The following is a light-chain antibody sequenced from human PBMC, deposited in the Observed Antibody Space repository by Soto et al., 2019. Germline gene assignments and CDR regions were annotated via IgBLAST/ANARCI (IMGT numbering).Light chain of an antibody. CDR3: NSYADSNKLV. V-gene: IGLV2-8*01. J-gene: IGLJ2*01. CDR1: SSDVGGYNY. CDR2: EVT. Sequence: QSALTQPPSASGSPGQSVTISCTGTSSDVGGYNYVSWYQQHPGKAPKLIIYEVTKRPSGVPDRFSGSKSGNTASLTVSGLQAEDEADYYCNSYADSNKLVFGGGTKLTVL.